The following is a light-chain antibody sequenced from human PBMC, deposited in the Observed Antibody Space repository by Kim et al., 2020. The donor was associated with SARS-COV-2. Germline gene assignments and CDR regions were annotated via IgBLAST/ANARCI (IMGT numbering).Light chain of an antibody. CDR2: TND. V-gene: IGLV1-47*02. Sequence: QPVLTQTPSASETPGQRVTISCSGSSSNIGSNSVYWYQQLPGTAPKLLIYTNDQRPSGVPDRFSGSKSGTSASLAISGLRSEDEADYYCSAWDDSLRGPVFGGGTQLTVL. CDR3: SAWDDSLRGPV. J-gene: IGLJ7*01. CDR1: SSNIGSNS.